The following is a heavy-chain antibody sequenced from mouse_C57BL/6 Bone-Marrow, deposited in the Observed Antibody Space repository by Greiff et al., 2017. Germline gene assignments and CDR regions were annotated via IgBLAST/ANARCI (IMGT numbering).Heavy chain of an antibody. D-gene: IGHD2-4*01. J-gene: IGHJ4*01. CDR2: ISSGGSYT. CDR3: ARQGDYGYAMDY. CDR1: GFTFSSYG. Sequence: EVKLEESGGDLVKPGGSLKLSCAASGFTFSSYGMSWVRQTPDKRLEWVATISSGGSYTYYPDSVKGRFTISRDNAKNTLYLQMSSLKSEDTAMYYCARQGDYGYAMDYWGQGTSVTVSS. V-gene: IGHV5-6*02.